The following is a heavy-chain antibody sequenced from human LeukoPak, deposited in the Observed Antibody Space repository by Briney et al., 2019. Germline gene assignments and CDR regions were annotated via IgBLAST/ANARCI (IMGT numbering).Heavy chain of an antibody. CDR2: INPNSGGT. Sequence: GASGKVSCKASGYSFNDKYLHWVRQAPGQGLEWMGSINPNSGGTNYAQKFQGRVTMTTDTSMSTAYMELSRLTSDDTAVYYCARAGGRSWFDPWGQGTLVTVSS. CDR1: GYSFNDKY. CDR3: ARAGGRSWFDP. V-gene: IGHV1-2*02. J-gene: IGHJ5*02.